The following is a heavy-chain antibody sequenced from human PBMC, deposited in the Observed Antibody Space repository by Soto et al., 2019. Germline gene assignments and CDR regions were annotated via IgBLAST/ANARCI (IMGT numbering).Heavy chain of an antibody. Sequence: QLQLQESGSGLVKPSQTLSLTCAVSGGSISSGGYSWSWIRQPPGKGLEWIGYIYHSGSTYYNPSLKGRVTISVDRSKNQFSLTLSSVTAADTAVNSCARDEGYCSGGSCYSPWGQGTLVTVSS. J-gene: IGHJ5*02. CDR2: IYHSGST. D-gene: IGHD2-15*01. V-gene: IGHV4-30-2*01. CDR3: ARDEGYCSGGSCYSP. CDR1: GGSISSGGYS.